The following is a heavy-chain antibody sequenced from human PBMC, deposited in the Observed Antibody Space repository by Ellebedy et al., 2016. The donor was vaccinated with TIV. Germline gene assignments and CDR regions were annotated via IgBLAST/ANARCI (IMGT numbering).Heavy chain of an antibody. CDR1: GGSFSAYY. D-gene: IGHD2-8*01. CDR2: VNHSGST. J-gene: IGHJ4*02. V-gene: IGHV4-34*01. Sequence: GSLRLXXAVYGGSFSAYYWNWIRQPPGKGLEWIGEVNHSGSTNYNPSLKSRGTISVDTSKNQFSLKLRYVTAADTAVYYCARSRSMGPFDYWGQGILVTGSS. CDR3: ARSRSMGPFDY.